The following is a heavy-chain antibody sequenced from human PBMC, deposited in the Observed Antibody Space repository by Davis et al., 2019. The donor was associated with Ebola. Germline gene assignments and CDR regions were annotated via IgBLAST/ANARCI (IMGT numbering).Heavy chain of an antibody. V-gene: IGHV4-61*01. D-gene: IGHD2-15*01. CDR2: IYYSGST. CDR3: ARHDIVVVVAAFDY. J-gene: IGHJ4*02. Sequence: SETLSLTCTVSGGSVSSGSYYWSWIRQPPGKGLEWIGHIYYSGSTNYNTSLKTRVTISVDTSKNQFSLKLSSVTAADTAVYYCARHDIVVVVAAFDYWGQGTLVTVSS. CDR1: GGSVSSGSYY.